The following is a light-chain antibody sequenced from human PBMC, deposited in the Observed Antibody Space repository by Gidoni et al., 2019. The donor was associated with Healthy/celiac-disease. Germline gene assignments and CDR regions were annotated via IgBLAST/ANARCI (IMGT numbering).Light chain of an antibody. CDR3: SSDTSSSTNWV. Sequence: QSALTQPASVSGSPGQSITISCTGTSSDVGGYNYVSWYQQHPGKAPKLMIYDVSNRPSGVSNRFSGSKSGNTASLTISGLQAEDEADYCCSSDTSSSTNWVFGGGTKLTVL. V-gene: IGLV2-14*01. CDR2: DVS. J-gene: IGLJ3*02. CDR1: SSDVGGYNY.